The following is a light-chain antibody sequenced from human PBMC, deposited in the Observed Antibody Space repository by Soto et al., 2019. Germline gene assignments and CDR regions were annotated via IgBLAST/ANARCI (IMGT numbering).Light chain of an antibody. Sequence: QSALTQPASVSGSPGQSITISCTGTSSDVGDSDYVSWYQQHPGKAPKLMIYAVSDRPSGVSNRFSGSKSGNTASLTISGLQAEDEADYYCSSYTSSNSLVIFGGGTKLTVL. V-gene: IGLV2-14*01. CDR3: SSYTSSNSLVI. CDR1: SSDVGDSDY. CDR2: AVS. J-gene: IGLJ2*01.